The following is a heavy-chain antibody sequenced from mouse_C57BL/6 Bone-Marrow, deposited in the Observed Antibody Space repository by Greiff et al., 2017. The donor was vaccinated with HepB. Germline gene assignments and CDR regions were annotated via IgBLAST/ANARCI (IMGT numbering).Heavy chain of an antibody. J-gene: IGHJ2*01. V-gene: IGHV1-62-2*01. Sequence: QVQLKESGAELVKPGASVKLSCKASGYTFTEYTIHWVKQRSGQGLEWIGWFYPGSGSIKYNEKFKDKATLTADKSSSTVYMELSRLTSEDSAVYFCARHEGLNYYGSRYFDYWGQGTTLTVSS. D-gene: IGHD1-1*01. CDR2: FYPGSGSI. CDR1: GYTFTEYT. CDR3: ARHEGLNYYGSRYFDY.